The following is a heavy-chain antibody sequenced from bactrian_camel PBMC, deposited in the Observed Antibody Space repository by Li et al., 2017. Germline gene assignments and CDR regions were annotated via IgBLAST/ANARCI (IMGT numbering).Heavy chain of an antibody. CDR1: GFAFRSHV. Sequence: VQLVESGGGLVQPGGSLRLSCEASGFAFRSHVMTWVRQAPGMGFEWVSRINTGGSSTYYANSVKGRFTISRDNAMNTLYLEMNSLKPEDTAVYYCAADMGPMGRGRRCSSYLYEYNYWGQGTQVTVS. CDR2: INTGGSST. J-gene: IGHJ4*01. D-gene: IGHD4*01. V-gene: IGHV3S40*01. CDR3: AADMGPMGRGRRCSSYLYEYNY.